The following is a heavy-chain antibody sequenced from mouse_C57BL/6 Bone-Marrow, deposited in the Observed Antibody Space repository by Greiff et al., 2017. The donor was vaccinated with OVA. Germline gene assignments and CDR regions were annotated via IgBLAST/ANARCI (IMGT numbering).Heavy chain of an antibody. D-gene: IGHD1-1*01. J-gene: IGHJ1*03. CDR1: GFTFSSYG. CDR3: ARPPLHYYGSSYGYFDV. Sequence: EVNLVESGGDLVKPGGSLKLSCAASGFTFSSYGMSWVRQTPDKRLEWVATISSGGSYTYYPDSVKGRFTISRDNAKNTLYLQMSSLKSEDTAMYYWARPPLHYYGSSYGYFDVWGTGTTVTVSS. V-gene: IGHV5-6*01. CDR2: ISSGGSYT.